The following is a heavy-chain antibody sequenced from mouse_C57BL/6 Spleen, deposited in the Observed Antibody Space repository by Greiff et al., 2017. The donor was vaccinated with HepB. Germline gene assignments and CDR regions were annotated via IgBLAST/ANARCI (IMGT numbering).Heavy chain of an antibody. J-gene: IGHJ2*01. V-gene: IGHV5-17*01. CDR3: ARGVYYDYPYYFDY. CDR1: GFTFSDYG. Sequence: EVKLMESGGGLVKPGGSLKLSCAASGFTFSDYGMHWVRQAPETGLEWVAYISSGSSTIYYADTVKGRFTISRDNAKNTLFLQMTSLRSEDTTMYYCARGVYYDYPYYFDYWGQGTTLTVSS. D-gene: IGHD2-4*01. CDR2: ISSGSSTI.